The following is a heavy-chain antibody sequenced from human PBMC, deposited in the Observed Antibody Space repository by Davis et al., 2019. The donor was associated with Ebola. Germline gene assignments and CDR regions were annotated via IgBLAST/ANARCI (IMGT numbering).Heavy chain of an antibody. J-gene: IGHJ4*02. V-gene: IGHV3-7*03. D-gene: IGHD1-26*01. CDR2: IKPDGSER. CDR1: GFTFSRYW. Sequence: GESLKISCAASGFTFSRYWVSWVRQAPGKGLEWVASIKPDGSERHYVDSVRGRFTISRDNAKNSLDLQMNSLRVEDTAVYYCAKDKGQWELPDHWGQGTLVTVSS. CDR3: AKDKGQWELPDH.